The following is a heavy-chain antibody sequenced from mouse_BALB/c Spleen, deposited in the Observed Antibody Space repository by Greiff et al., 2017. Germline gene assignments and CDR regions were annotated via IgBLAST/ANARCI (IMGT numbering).Heavy chain of an antibody. J-gene: IGHJ4*01. CDR3: ARESRGHYYGYDAMDY. V-gene: IGHV5-6-3*01. CDR2: INSNGGNT. CDR1: GFTFSSYG. D-gene: IGHD1-2*01. Sequence: EVQVVESGGGLVQPGGSLKLSCAASGFTFSSYGMSWVRQTPDKRLELVATINSNGGNTYYPDSVKGRFTISRYNAKNTLYLQMSSLKSEDTAMYYCARESRGHYYGYDAMDYWGQGTSVTVSS.